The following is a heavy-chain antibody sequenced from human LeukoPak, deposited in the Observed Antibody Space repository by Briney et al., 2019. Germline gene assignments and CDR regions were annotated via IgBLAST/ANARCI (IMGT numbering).Heavy chain of an antibody. CDR3: ARDPTARIAVPDY. Sequence: GGSLRLSCAASGFTFSSYGMHWVRQAPGKGLEWVAVIWCGGTYEYYADSVKGRFTISRDNSKNTLYLQMNSLRAEDTAVYYCARDPTARIAVPDYWGQGTLVTVSS. V-gene: IGHV3-33*01. CDR2: IWCGGTYE. J-gene: IGHJ4*02. D-gene: IGHD6-19*01. CDR1: GFTFSSYG.